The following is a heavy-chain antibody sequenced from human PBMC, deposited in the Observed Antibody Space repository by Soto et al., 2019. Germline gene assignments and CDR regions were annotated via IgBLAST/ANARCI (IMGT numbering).Heavy chain of an antibody. CDR3: ARDGQQLAPYAMDV. V-gene: IGHV3-33*01. CDR2: IWYDGSHT. CDR1: GFIFKHHA. Sequence: QVQLVESGGGVVQPGRSLRLSCAASGFIFKHHAMHWVCQAAGKGLEWVAQIWYDGSHTYYTDSVKGRFTISRDNLKDMVYLQMDSLRAEDTAVYYCARDGQQLAPYAMDVWGQGTTVTVSS. D-gene: IGHD1-1*01. J-gene: IGHJ6*02.